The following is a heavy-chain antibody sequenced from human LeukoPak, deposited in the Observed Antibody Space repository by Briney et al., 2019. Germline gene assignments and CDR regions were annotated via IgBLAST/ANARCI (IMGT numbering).Heavy chain of an antibody. CDR3: AKEPSLSSSNPDY. D-gene: IGHD4-11*01. Sequence: GGSLRLSCAASGFTFSRYGMHWVRQAPGKGLEWVAVISYDGSNKYYADSVKGRFTISRDNSKNTLYLQMNSLRAEDTAVYYCAKEPSLSSSNPDYWGQGTLVTVSS. V-gene: IGHV3-30*18. J-gene: IGHJ4*02. CDR2: ISYDGSNK. CDR1: GFTFSRYG.